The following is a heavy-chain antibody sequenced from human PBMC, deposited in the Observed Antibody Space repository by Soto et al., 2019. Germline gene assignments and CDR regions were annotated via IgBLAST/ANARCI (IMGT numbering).Heavy chain of an antibody. V-gene: IGHV4-34*01. CDR3: AMFKGISSPIHLDT. CDR2: INHSGST. J-gene: IGHJ5*01. D-gene: IGHD3-3*02. CDR1: GGSFSGYY. Sequence: SETLSLTCAVYGGSFSGYYWSWVRQPPGKGLEWIGEINHSGSTNYNPSLKSRVTISVDTSKNQFSLKLSSVTAADTAVYYCAMFKGISSPIHLDTWCHGTLVTVSS.